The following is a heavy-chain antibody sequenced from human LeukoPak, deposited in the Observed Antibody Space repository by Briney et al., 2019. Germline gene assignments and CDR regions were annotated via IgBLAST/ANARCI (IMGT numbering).Heavy chain of an antibody. V-gene: IGHV1-46*01. CDR1: GYTFTSYY. CDR2: INPSGGST. D-gene: IGHD3-3*01. J-gene: IGHJ4*02. CDR3: TSSSRAGWLLYHYAFDY. Sequence: ASVKVSCKASGYTFTSYYMHWVRQAPGQGLEWMGIINPSGGSTSYAQKFQGRVTMTRDTSTSTVYMELSSLRSEDTAVYYCTSSSRAGWLLYHYAFDYWGQGTLATVSS.